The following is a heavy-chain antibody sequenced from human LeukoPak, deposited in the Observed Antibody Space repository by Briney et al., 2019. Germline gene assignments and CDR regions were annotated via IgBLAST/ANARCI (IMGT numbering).Heavy chain of an antibody. Sequence: PGGSLRHSCAASGFTFSSYEMNWVRRAPGKGLEWLSYITTSGSPIYYADSVKGRFTISRDNAKNSLYLQMNSLRAVDTGVYYCASGAYSSGGSCSKHRADSWGQGTLVTVSS. J-gene: IGHJ4*02. CDR1: GFTFSSYE. CDR2: ITTSGSPI. D-gene: IGHD2-15*01. CDR3: ASGAYSSGGSCSKHRADS. V-gene: IGHV3-48*03.